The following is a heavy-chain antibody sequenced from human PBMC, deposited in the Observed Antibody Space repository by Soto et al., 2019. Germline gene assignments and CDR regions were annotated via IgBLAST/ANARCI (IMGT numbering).Heavy chain of an antibody. CDR2: ISTYNGNT. Sequence: QVQLVQSGAEVKKPGASVKVSCKASGYTFTSYGISWVRQAPGQGLEWMGWISTYNGNTDYAQKLQGRDTMTTDTSTSTADMELRSLRSDDAAVYYCARGAGRDILTGLNWFDPWGQGTLVTVSS. J-gene: IGHJ5*02. CDR3: ARGAGRDILTGLNWFDP. CDR1: GYTFTSYG. V-gene: IGHV1-18*01. D-gene: IGHD3-9*01.